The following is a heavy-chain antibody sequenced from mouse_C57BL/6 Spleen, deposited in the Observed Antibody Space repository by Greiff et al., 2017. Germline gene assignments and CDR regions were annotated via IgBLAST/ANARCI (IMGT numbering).Heavy chain of an antibody. CDR3: ARNCIPTDNYAMDY. CDR2: IWSGGST. CDR1: GFSLTSYG. V-gene: IGHV2-2*01. J-gene: IGHJ4*01. Sequence: QVHVKQSGPGLVQPSQSLSITCTVSGFSLTSYGVHWVRQSPGKGLEWLGVIWSGGSTDYNAAFISRLSISKDNSKSQVFFKMNSLQADDTAIYYCARNCIPTDNYAMDYWGQGTSVTVSS.